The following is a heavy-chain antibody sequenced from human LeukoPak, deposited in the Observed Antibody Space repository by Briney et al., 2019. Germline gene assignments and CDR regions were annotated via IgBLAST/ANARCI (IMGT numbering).Heavy chain of an antibody. Sequence: GGSLRLSCAASGFSFSSYAMSWVRQAPGKGLEWVSTISGGGGTTYYADSVKGRFTISRDNSKNTLYLQMNSLRAEDTAVYYCAKGVTTVTPEVFDYWGQGTLVTVSS. CDR1: GFSFSSYA. V-gene: IGHV3-23*01. CDR2: ISGGGGTT. D-gene: IGHD4-11*01. CDR3: AKGVTTVTPEVFDY. J-gene: IGHJ4*02.